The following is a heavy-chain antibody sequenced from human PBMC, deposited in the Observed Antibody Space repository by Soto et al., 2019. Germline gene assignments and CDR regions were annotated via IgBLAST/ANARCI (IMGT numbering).Heavy chain of an antibody. D-gene: IGHD3-22*01. CDR3: AILDSSGYYSPNWFDP. CDR2: IYPGDSDT. V-gene: IGHV5-51*01. CDR1: GYSFTSYW. J-gene: IGHJ5*02. Sequence: EVQLVQSGAEVKKPGESLKISCKGSGYSFTSYWIGWVRPMPGKGLEWMGIIYPGDSDTRYSPSFQGQVTISADKSISTAYLQWSSLKASDTAMYYGAILDSSGYYSPNWFDPWGQGTLVTVSS.